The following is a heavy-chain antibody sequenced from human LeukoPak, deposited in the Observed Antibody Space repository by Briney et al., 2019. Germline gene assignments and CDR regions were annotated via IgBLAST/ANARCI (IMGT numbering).Heavy chain of an antibody. CDR2: TSPSSSTI. J-gene: IGHJ4*02. Sequence: PGGSLRLSCVASGFTFSAYTMNWVRQAPGKGLEWISYTSPSSSTIYYAASVQGRFTISRDDAKNSLYLQMNSLRAEDTAVYYCARDPSTMVRGVPVDYWGQGTLVTVSS. CDR1: GFTFSAYT. V-gene: IGHV3-48*04. D-gene: IGHD3-10*01. CDR3: ARDPSTMVRGVPVDY.